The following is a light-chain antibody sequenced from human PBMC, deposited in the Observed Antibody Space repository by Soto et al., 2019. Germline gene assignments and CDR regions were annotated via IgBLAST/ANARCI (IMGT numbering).Light chain of an antibody. Sequence: DIQMTQSPSTLSASVGDTVTVTCRASQTISSWLAWYQQKPGKAPKLLIYKASTLKSGVPSRFSGSGSGTEFTLTISSLQPDDFATYYCQHYNSYSEAFGQGTKM. CDR1: QTISSW. V-gene: IGKV1-5*03. CDR2: KAS. CDR3: QHYNSYSEA. J-gene: IGKJ1*01.